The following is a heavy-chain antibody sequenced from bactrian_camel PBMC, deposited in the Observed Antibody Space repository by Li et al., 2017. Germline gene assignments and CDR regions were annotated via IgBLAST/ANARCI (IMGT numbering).Heavy chain of an antibody. J-gene: IGHJ4*01. CDR2: IDSDGTV. V-gene: IGHV3S53*01. Sequence: HVQLVESGGGSVQAGGSLRLSCVGSGHPYPTTCMSWFRQAPGKQREWVAAIDSDGTVTYADSVKGRFTISQDNGVNTLTLQMNSLKPEDTAMYTCAARTSCTLGACGCSKSPTLSYNYRGQGTQVTVS. CDR3: AARTSCTLGACGCSKSPTLSYNY. D-gene: IGHD1*01. CDR1: GHPYPTTC.